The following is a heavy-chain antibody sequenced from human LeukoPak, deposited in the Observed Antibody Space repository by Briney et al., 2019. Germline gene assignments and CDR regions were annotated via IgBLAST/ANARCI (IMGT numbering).Heavy chain of an antibody. CDR3: AKDRLWFGELLVFYLDY. J-gene: IGHJ4*02. CDR2: ISGSGGST. V-gene: IGHV3-23*01. Sequence: GGSLRLSCAVSGFTFSSYAMSWVRQAPGKGLEWVSAISGSGGSTYYADSVKGRFTISRDNSKNTLYLQMNSLRAEDTAVYYCAKDRLWFGELLVFYLDYWGQGTLVTVSS. CDR1: GFTFSSYA. D-gene: IGHD3-10*01.